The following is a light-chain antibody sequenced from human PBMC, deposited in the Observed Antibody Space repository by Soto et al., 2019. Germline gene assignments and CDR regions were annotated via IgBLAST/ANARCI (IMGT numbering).Light chain of an antibody. CDR2: KAS. V-gene: IGKV1-5*03. CDR1: QSISSW. J-gene: IGKJ1*01. Sequence: DIQMTQSPSTLSASVGDRVTIPCRASQSISSWLAWYQQKPGKAPKLLIYKASSLQSGVPSRFSGGGSGTEFTLTISSLQPDDFATYYCQQYDTYPWTFGQGTKVEIK. CDR3: QQYDTYPWT.